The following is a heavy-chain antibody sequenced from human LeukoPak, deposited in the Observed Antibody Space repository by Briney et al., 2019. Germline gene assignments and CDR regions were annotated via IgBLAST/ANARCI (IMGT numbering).Heavy chain of an antibody. Sequence: GESLKISCKGSGYSFTSYWIGWVRQMPGKGLEWMGIIYPGDSDTRYSPSFQGQVTISADKSISTAYPQWSSLKASDTAMYYCARLGDYVWGSYRPYYFDYWGQGTLVTVSS. CDR2: IYPGDSDT. V-gene: IGHV5-51*01. CDR1: GYSFTSYW. J-gene: IGHJ4*02. D-gene: IGHD3-16*02. CDR3: ARLGDYVWGSYRPYYFDY.